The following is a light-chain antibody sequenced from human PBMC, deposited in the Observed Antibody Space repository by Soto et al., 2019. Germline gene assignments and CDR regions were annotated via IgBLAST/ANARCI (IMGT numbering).Light chain of an antibody. CDR3: HSYDVSLRGPA. CDR1: RSNIGAGYD. J-gene: IGLJ2*01. V-gene: IGLV1-40*01. Sequence: QSVLTQPPSLSGAPGQRVTISCTGSRSNIGAGYDVHWYQHLPGTAPKVLMFDNSNRPSGVPDRFSGYKSGTSASLAITGLQAEDEAVYYCHSYDVSLRGPAFGGGTKLTVL. CDR2: DNS.